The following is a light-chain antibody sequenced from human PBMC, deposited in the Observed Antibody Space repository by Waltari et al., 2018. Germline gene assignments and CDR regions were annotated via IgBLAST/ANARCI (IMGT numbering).Light chain of an antibody. V-gene: IGKV3-11*01. CDR1: QIVSTY. J-gene: IGKJ1*01. CDR2: AAS. CDR3: QQRCSWPRT. Sequence: EIVLTQSPATLSLSPGERATLSCRASQIVSTYVAWYQQKPGQAPRLLVYAASNRASGIPARFSGSGSGTDFTLTISSLEPEDFAVYYCQQRCSWPRTFGQGTKVEIK.